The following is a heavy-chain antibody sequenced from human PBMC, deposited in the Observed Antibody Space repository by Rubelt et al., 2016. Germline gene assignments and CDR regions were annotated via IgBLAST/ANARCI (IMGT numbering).Heavy chain of an antibody. V-gene: IGHV1-18*01. CDR3: ARATNWNYAFDI. J-gene: IGHJ3*02. CDR1: GYTFSKYG. CDR2: ISVNSGDT. Sequence: QVQLVQSGAEVKKSGASVKVSCKASGYTFSKYGISWVRQAPGQGLEWMGWISVNSGDTKYAQKRQGKGTMTTATATSTAYRELTSLRSDDTAVYSCARATNWNYAFDIWGQGTMVTVSS. D-gene: IGHD1-7*01.